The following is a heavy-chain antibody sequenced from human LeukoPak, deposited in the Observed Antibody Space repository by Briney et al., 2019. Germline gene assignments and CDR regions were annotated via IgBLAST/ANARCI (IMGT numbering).Heavy chain of an antibody. Sequence: PGGSLRLSCAASGFTFSSYALSWVRQAPGKGLEWVSAISGSGGSTYYADSVKGRFTISRDNSKNTLYLQMNTLRAEDTAVYYCAKESKGRVPAAPFDYWGQGTLVTVSS. CDR1: GFTFSSYA. CDR2: ISGSGGST. V-gene: IGHV3-23*01. CDR3: AKESKGRVPAAPFDY. J-gene: IGHJ4*02. D-gene: IGHD2-2*01.